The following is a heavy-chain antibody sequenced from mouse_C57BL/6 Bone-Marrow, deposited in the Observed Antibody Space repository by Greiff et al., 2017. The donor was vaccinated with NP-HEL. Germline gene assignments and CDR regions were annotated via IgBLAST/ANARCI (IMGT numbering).Heavy chain of an antibody. CDR2: INYDGSN. Sequence: ESGPGLVKPSQSLSLTCSVTGNSITSGYYWNWIRQFPGNKLEWMGYINYDGSNNYNPSIKNRISITRDTSKNQFFLKLNSVTTEDTATYYCAREGGYYGSPFAYWGQGTLVTVSA. D-gene: IGHD1-1*01. J-gene: IGHJ3*01. CDR1: GNSITSGYY. CDR3: AREGGYYGSPFAY. V-gene: IGHV3-6*01.